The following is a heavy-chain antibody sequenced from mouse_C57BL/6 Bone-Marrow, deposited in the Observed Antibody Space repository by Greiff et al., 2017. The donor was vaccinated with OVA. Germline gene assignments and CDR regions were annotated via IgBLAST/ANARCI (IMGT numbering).Heavy chain of an antibody. V-gene: IGHV1-76*01. CDR2: IYPGSGNT. CDR3: ARYWSNDDAMDY. Sequence: QVQLQQSGAELVRPGASVKLSCKASGYTFTDYYINWVKQRPGQGLEWIARIYPGSGNTYYNEKFKGKATLTAEKSSSTAYMQLSSLTSEDSAVYFCARYWSNDDAMDYWGQGTSVTVSS. D-gene: IGHD2-12*01. J-gene: IGHJ4*01. CDR1: GYTFTDYY.